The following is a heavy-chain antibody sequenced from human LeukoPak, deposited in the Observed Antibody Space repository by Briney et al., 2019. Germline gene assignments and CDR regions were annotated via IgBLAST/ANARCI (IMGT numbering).Heavy chain of an antibody. CDR2: IYYSGST. V-gene: IGHV4-59*01. CDR1: GGSISSYY. J-gene: IGHJ4*02. Sequence: SETLSLTCTVPGGSISSYYWSWIRQPPGKGLERIGYIYYSGSTNYNPSLKSRVTISVDTSKNQFSLKLSSVTAADTAVYYCARADSYSSGWYGGLDYWGQGTLVTVSS. CDR3: ARADSYSSGWYGGLDY. D-gene: IGHD6-19*01.